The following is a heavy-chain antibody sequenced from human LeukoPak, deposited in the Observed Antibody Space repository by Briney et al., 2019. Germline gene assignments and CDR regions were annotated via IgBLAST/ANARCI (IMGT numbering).Heavy chain of an antibody. CDR3: ARDYYGDYSGDY. Sequence: ASVKVSCKASGYTFTSYGISWVRHAPGQGLEWMGWISAYNGNTNYAQKLQGRVTMTTDTSTSTAYMELRSLRSDDTAVYYCARDYYGDYSGDYWGQGPLVTVSS. J-gene: IGHJ4*02. CDR2: ISAYNGNT. CDR1: GYTFTSYG. V-gene: IGHV1-18*01. D-gene: IGHD4-17*01.